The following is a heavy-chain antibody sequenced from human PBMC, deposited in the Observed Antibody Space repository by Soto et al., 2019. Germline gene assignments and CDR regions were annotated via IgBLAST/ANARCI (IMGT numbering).Heavy chain of an antibody. CDR2: INPATGAA. J-gene: IGHJ3*02. CDR1: GYPVTAYY. V-gene: IGHV1-2*02. D-gene: IGHD3-3*01. CDR3: ARGGGVGVAGSAAFDM. Sequence: QLHLVQSGAVVKKPGASVTVSCSASGYPVTAYYMHWVRQAPGRGLEWMGGINPATGAAKYTQTFQGRGTMTRDTSPGTVFLELGGPTSEDTAVFYWARGGGVGVAGSAAFDMWGQGTLVTVSS.